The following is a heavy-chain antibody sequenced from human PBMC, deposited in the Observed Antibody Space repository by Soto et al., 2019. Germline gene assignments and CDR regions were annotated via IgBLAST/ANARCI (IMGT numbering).Heavy chain of an antibody. CDR3: AREYYYNSGSSRWFDP. CDR2: IYYSGST. J-gene: IGHJ5*02. V-gene: IGHV4-39*02. D-gene: IGHD3-10*01. Sequence: SETLSLTCTVSGGSITSISYYWGWIRQPPGKGLEWIGSIYYSGSTYYNPSLKSRVTISVDTSKNQFSLKLSSVTAADTAVYYCAREYYYNSGSSRWFDPWGPGTLVTVSS. CDR1: GGSITSISYY.